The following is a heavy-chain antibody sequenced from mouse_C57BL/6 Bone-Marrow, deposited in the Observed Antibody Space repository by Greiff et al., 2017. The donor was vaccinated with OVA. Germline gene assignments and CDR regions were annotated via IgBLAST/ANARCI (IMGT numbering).Heavy chain of an antibody. J-gene: IGHJ3*01. D-gene: IGHD1-1*01. CDR2: IWTGGGT. CDR3: ARMEQIATETFAY. CDR1: GFSLTSYA. Sequence: QVQLKESGPGLVAPSPSLSITCTVSGFSLTSYAISWVRQPPGKGLEWLGVIWTGGGTNYNSALKSRLSISKDNSKIQVILKMNSLRTVDTARYYGARMEQIATETFAYWGQGTLVTVSA. V-gene: IGHV2-9-1*01.